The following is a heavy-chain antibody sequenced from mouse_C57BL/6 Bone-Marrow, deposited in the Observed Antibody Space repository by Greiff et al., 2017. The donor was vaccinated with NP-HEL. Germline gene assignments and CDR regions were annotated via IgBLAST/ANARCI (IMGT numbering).Heavy chain of an antibody. CDR1: GFNIKNTY. J-gene: IGHJ1*03. CDR2: IDPANGNT. D-gene: IGHD1-1*01. V-gene: IGHV14-3*01. CDR3: ARVDYYGSSYGYFDV. Sequence: EVQLVESVAELVRPGASVKLSCTASGFNIKNTYMHWVKQRPEQGLEWIGRIDPANGNTKYAPKFQGKATITADTSSNTAYLQLSSLTSEDTAIYYCARVDYYGSSYGYFDVWGTGTTVTVSS.